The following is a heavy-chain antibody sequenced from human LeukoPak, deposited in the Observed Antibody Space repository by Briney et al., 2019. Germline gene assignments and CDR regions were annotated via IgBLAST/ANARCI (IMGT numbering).Heavy chain of an antibody. CDR2: TYPGDSDT. J-gene: IGHJ4*02. V-gene: IGHV5-51*01. CDR3: ARQSSAVAGTMSY. Sequence: GESLKISRKGSGYSFTSYWIGWVRQMPGKGLEWMGITYPGDSDTRYSPSFQGQVTISADKSISTAYLQWSSLKASDTAMYYCARQSSAVAGTMSYWGQGTLVTVSS. CDR1: GYSFTSYW. D-gene: IGHD6-19*01.